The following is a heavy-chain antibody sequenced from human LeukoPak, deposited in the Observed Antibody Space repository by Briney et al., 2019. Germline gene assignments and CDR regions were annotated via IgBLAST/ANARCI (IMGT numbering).Heavy chain of an antibody. CDR1: GYTFSNYW. CDR2: IYPGDSDT. D-gene: IGHD6-6*01. V-gene: IGHV5-51*01. J-gene: IGHJ4*02. CDR3: ARVPYSISSMDY. Sequence: GEPLKVSCKSSGYTFSNYWIGWVRQMPGKGLEWMGTIYPGDSDTRYSPSFEGQVSISADKSISTAYLQWSSLKASDTAMYYCARVPYSISSMDYWGQGTLVTVSS.